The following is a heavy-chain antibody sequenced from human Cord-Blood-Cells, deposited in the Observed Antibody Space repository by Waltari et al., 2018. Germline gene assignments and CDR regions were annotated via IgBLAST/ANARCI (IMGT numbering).Heavy chain of an antibody. D-gene: IGHD6-6*01. CDR2: ISYDGSNK. J-gene: IGHJ4*02. V-gene: IGHV3-30-3*01. Sequence: QVQLVESGGGVVQPGRSLRLSCAASGFTFSSYAMHWVRQAPGKGLGWVAVISYDGSNKYYADSVKGRFTISRDNSKNTLYLQMNSLRAEDTAVYYCARGEGSSSMSYWGQGTLVTVSS. CDR3: ARGEGSSSMSY. CDR1: GFTFSSYA.